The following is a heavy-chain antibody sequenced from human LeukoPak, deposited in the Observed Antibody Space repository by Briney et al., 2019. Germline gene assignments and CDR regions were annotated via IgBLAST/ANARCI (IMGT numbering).Heavy chain of an antibody. D-gene: IGHD7-27*01. CDR3: ARDANWGFDAFDI. J-gene: IGHJ3*02. V-gene: IGHV3-33*08. CDR2: IWYDGSNK. Sequence: GESLKLSCAASGFMFSDSVMHWVRQAPGRGLEWVAVIWYDGSNKYYADSVKGRFTISRDNSKNTLYLQMNSLRAEDTAVYYCARDANWGFDAFDIWGQGTMVTVSS. CDR1: GFMFSDSV.